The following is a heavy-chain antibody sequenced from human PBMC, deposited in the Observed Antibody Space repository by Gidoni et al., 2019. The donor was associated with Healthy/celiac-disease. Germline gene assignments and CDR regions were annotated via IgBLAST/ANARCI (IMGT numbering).Heavy chain of an antibody. CDR3: ARDPGPYYDHNLDV. Sequence: EVQLVESGGGLVQPGGSLRLSCAASGFTFSSYWMSWVRQAPGKGLEWVANIKQDGSEKYYVDSVKGRFTISRDNAKNSLYLQMNSLRAEDTAVYYCARDPGPYYDHNLDVWGQGTTVTVSS. CDR2: IKQDGSEK. J-gene: IGHJ6*02. V-gene: IGHV3-7*01. CDR1: GFTFSSYW. D-gene: IGHD3-22*01.